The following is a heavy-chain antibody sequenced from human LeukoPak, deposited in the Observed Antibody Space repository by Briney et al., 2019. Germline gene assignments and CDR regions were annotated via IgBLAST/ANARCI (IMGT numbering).Heavy chain of an antibody. J-gene: IGHJ3*02. V-gene: IGHV3-7*01. CDR1: GFTFSSYA. CDR3: ARDFPPDYDFWSGYPNDAFDI. D-gene: IGHD3-3*01. CDR2: IKQDGSEK. Sequence: GGSLRLSCAASGFTFSSYAMSWVRQAPGKGLEWVANIKQDGSEKYYVDSVKGRFTISRDNAKNSLYLQMNSLRAEDTAVYYCARDFPPDYDFWSGYPNDAFDIWGQGTMVTVSS.